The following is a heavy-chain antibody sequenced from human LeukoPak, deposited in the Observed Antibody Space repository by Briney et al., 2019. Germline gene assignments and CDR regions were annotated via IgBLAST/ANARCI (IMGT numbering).Heavy chain of an antibody. Sequence: PSETLSLTCTVSGYSISSGYYWGWIRQPPGKGLEWIGSIYHSGSTYYNPSLKSRVTISVDTSKNQFSLKLSSVTAADTAVYYCARDPHNGYDVWGQGTLVTVSS. CDR1: GYSISSGYY. CDR2: IYHSGST. J-gene: IGHJ4*02. V-gene: IGHV4-38-2*02. D-gene: IGHD5-12*01. CDR3: ARDPHNGYDV.